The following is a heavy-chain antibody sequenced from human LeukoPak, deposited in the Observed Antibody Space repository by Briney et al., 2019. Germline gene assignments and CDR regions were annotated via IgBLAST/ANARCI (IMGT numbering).Heavy chain of an antibody. Sequence: PGGSLRLSGAASGVTIADHGMSSVRQVPGKGLEWVSGINWDGEATGYADSVKGRFTISRDNAKKSLYLEMNSLRDDDTALHYSATDLNSSWYSLAYWGQGTLVTVSS. D-gene: IGHD6-13*01. CDR3: ATDLNSSWYSLAY. CDR1: GVTIADHG. J-gene: IGHJ4*02. CDR2: INWDGEAT. V-gene: IGHV3-20*04.